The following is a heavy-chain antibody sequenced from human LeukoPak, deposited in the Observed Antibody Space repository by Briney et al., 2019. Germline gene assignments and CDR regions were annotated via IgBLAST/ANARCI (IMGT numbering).Heavy chain of an antibody. CDR2: ISDSGDST. CDR1: GFTFSIYA. V-gene: IGHV3-23*01. D-gene: IGHD6-6*01. J-gene: IGHJ3*02. Sequence: GGSLRLSCAASGFTFSIYAMTWVRQAPGKELEWVSTISDSGDSTYFADSVKGRFTISRDNSKNTLYLQMNGLRAEDTALYYCASSRYSTSALDAFNIWGHGTMVTVSS. CDR3: ASSRYSTSALDAFNI.